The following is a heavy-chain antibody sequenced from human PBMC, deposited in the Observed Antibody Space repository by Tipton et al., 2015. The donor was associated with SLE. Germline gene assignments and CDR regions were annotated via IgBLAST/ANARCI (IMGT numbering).Heavy chain of an antibody. Sequence: LSLTCTVSGYSISSGYYWGWIRQPPGKGLEWIGEINHSGSTNYNPSLKSRVTISVDTSKNQFSLKLSSVTAADTAVYYCARGPLYYDFWSGSPYYFDYWGQGSLVTVSS. J-gene: IGHJ4*02. D-gene: IGHD3-3*01. CDR2: INHSGST. CDR1: GYSISSGYY. V-gene: IGHV4-38-2*02. CDR3: ARGPLYYDFWSGSPYYFDY.